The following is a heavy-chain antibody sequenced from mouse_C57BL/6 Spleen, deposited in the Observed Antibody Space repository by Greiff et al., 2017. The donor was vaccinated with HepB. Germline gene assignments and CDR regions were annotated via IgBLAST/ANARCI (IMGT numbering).Heavy chain of an antibody. Sequence: VQLKQSGPELVKPGASVKISCKASGYSFTGYYMNWVKQSPEKSLEWIGEINPSTGGTTYNQKFKAKATLTVDKSSSTAYMQLKSLTSEDSAVYYCARLLRPPYWYFDVWGTGTTVTVSS. D-gene: IGHD1-2*01. J-gene: IGHJ1*03. CDR1: GYSFTGYY. CDR2: INPSTGGT. CDR3: ARLLRPPYWYFDV. V-gene: IGHV1-42*01.